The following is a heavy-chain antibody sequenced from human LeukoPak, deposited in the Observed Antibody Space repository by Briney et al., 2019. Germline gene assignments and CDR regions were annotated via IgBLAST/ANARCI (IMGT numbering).Heavy chain of an antibody. CDR3: VKDAKRSFYDILPGYSRGDDRAPDY. Sequence: GGSLRLSCAASGFTFTTYGMHWVRQAPGKGLEWVAFIRYDGSIKHYADSVKGRVTISRDSSKNTLYLQMNSLRAEDTAVYYCVKDAKRSFYDILPGYSRGDDRAPDYWGQGTLVTVSS. V-gene: IGHV3-30*02. CDR2: IRYDGSIK. CDR1: GFTFTTYG. J-gene: IGHJ4*02. D-gene: IGHD3-9*01.